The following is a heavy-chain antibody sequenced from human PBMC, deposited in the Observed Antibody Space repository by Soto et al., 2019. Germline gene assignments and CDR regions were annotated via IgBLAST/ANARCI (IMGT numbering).Heavy chain of an antibody. CDR1: GGSISSPDYY. J-gene: IGHJ4*02. CDR2: IYYTGST. D-gene: IGHD6-13*01. V-gene: IGHV4-30-4*01. CDR3: ARAGSSWPFDY. Sequence: QVHLQESGPGLVMPSQTLSLTCTVSGGSISSPDYYWSWLRQPPGKGLEWIGYIYYTGSTYYNPSLKSRVTISLDTSKNQFSLKLSSVNATDTAIYYCARAGSSWPFDYWGQGNLVTVSS.